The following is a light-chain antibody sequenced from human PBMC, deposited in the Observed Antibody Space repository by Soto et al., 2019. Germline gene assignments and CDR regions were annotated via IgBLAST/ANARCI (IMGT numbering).Light chain of an antibody. CDR2: GAS. Sequence: EIVLTQSPGTLSLSPGERATLSCRASQSVSNNYLAWYQQKPGQAPRLLIYGASNRATGIPDRFSGSGSGTDFTLTISSLQPDDFATYYCQQHNSYPWTFGQGTKVDIK. CDR3: QQHNSYPWT. CDR1: QSVSNNY. J-gene: IGKJ1*01. V-gene: IGKV3-20*01.